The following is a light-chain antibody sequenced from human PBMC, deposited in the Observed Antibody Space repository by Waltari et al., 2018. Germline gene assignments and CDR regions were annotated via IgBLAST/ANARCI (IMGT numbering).Light chain of an antibody. J-gene: IGLJ2*01. CDR2: GVN. CDR3: QSYDTSLSVV. CDR1: GSNIGAGYD. V-gene: IGLV1-40*01. Sequence: QSVLTQPPSVSGAPGQRVTISCTGGGSNIGAGYDVHWYRQPPGKAPELLIYGVNNRPSGVPDRVVGSLSGTSASLAITGLQAEDEADYYCQSYDTSLSVVFGGGTKLTV.